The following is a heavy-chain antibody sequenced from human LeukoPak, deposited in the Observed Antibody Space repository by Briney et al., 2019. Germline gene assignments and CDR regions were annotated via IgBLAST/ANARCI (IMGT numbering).Heavy chain of an antibody. V-gene: IGHV3-7*01. CDR1: GFTFSSHW. J-gene: IGHJ6*02. D-gene: IGHD6-19*01. CDR2: IKQDGSEK. Sequence: GGSLRLSCEASGFTFSSHWMRWVRQAPGKGLEWVAIIKQDGSEKDYVDSVTGRCTTSRDNAKNSLYLQMNSLRDEDTADYSCGRDTSAWRYGMDVWGQGTTVTVSS. CDR3: GRDTSAWRYGMDV.